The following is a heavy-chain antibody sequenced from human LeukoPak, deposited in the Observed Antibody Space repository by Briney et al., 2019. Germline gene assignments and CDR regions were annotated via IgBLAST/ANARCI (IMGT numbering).Heavy chain of an antibody. Sequence: ASVKVSCKASGYIFTNFGISWVRQAPGQGLEWMGWISVYNGDTNFAQKLQGRVTMTTDTSTTTAYMELRKLRSDDTAVYYCARGAYSSSWSSYYYYMDVWGKGTTVTVSS. V-gene: IGHV1-18*01. D-gene: IGHD6-13*01. CDR1: GYIFTNFG. CDR3: ARGAYSSSWSSYYYYMDV. J-gene: IGHJ6*03. CDR2: ISVYNGDT.